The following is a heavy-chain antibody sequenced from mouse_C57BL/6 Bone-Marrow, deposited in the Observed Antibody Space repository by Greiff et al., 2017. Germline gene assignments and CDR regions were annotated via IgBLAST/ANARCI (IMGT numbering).Heavy chain of an antibody. CDR1: GYTFTSYW. Sequence: QVQLQQPGAELVRPGSSVKLSCKASGYTFTSYWMHWVKQRPIQGLEWIGNIDPSDSETHYNQKFKDKATLTVDKSSSTAYMQLSSLTSEDSAVYYCARSYYYGSSRYYYAMDYWGQGTSVTVSS. J-gene: IGHJ4*01. CDR3: ARSYYYGSSRYYYAMDY. D-gene: IGHD1-1*01. V-gene: IGHV1-52*01. CDR2: IDPSDSET.